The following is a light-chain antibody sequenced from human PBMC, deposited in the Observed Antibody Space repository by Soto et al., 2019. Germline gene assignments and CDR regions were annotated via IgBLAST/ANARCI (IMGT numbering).Light chain of an antibody. CDR2: DAS. CDR1: QSVSSY. V-gene: IGKV3-11*01. CDR3: QQRSNWPRLT. Sequence: EIVLTQSPATLSLSPGERATLSCRASQSVSSYLAWYQQKPGQAPRLLIYDASNRATGIPARFSGSGSGTDVSLTISSLEPADFAVYYCQQRSNWPRLTFGGGTKVEIK. J-gene: IGKJ4*01.